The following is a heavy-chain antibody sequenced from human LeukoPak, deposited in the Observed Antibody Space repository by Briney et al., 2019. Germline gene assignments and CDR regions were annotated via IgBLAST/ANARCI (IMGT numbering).Heavy chain of an antibody. Sequence: SQTLSLTCTVSGGSISSGGYYWSWIRQHPGKGLEWIGYIYYSGSTNYNPSLKSRVTISVDTSKNQFSLKLSSVTAADTAVYYCARGDSSGFTDWGQGTLVTVSS. CDR2: IYYSGST. D-gene: IGHD6-19*01. CDR1: GGSISSGGYY. CDR3: ARGDSSGFTD. V-gene: IGHV4-31*03. J-gene: IGHJ4*02.